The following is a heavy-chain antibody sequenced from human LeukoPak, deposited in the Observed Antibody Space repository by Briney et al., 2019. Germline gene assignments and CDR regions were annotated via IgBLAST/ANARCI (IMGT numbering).Heavy chain of an antibody. CDR1: GGSISSSSYY. CDR2: IYYSGRT. J-gene: IGHJ4*02. V-gene: IGHV4-39*01. Sequence: SETLSLTCTVSGGSISSSSYYWGWIRQPPGKGLEWIVSIYYSGRTYYNPSLKSRVTISVETSKNQFSLKLSSVTAADTAVYYCARLDYYDSVIGYWGQGTLVTVSS. CDR3: ARLDYYDSVIGY. D-gene: IGHD3-22*01.